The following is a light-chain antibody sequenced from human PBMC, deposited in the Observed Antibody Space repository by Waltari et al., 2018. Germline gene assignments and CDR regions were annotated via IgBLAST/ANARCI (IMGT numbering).Light chain of an antibody. V-gene: IGKV2-30*01. Sequence: VVLTQSPLSLPVTPGQPASISCSSSQSLVYSDGNTYLNWFQQRPGQSPRRLLYKISNRDSGVPDRFSGSGSGTDFTLKISRVEAEDFAVYYCQQYDIWPRTFGQGTRVEIK. CDR1: QSLVYSDGNTY. CDR2: KIS. J-gene: IGKJ1*01. CDR3: QQYDIWPRT.